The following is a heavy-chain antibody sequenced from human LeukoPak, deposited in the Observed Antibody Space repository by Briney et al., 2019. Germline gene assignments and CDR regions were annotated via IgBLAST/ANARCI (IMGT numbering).Heavy chain of an antibody. D-gene: IGHD2-15*01. CDR1: GYTFTGYY. CDR2: ISAYNGNT. J-gene: IGHJ3*02. CDR3: AREDCSGGSCYSLSLTPVFHVFDI. V-gene: IGHV1-18*04. Sequence: ASVKVSCKASGYTFTGYYMHWVRQAPGQGLEWMGCISAYNGNTNYAQKLQGRVTMTTDTSTSTAYMNLRSLRSDDTAVYYCAREDCSGGSCYSLSLTPVFHVFDIWGQGTMVTVSS.